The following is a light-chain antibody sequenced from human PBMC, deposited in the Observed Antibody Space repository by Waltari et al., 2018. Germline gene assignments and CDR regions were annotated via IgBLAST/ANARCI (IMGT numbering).Light chain of an antibody. CDR1: QSISSY. V-gene: IGKV1-39*01. CDR2: ASS. Sequence: DIQMTQSPSSLSASVGDRVTITCRASQSISSYLNWFQQKPGKAPNLLIDASSSLQSGVPSRFSGSGSETDFTLTISSLQPEDFATYYCQQSYSTPPFTFGPGTKVDIK. CDR3: QQSYSTPPFT. J-gene: IGKJ3*01.